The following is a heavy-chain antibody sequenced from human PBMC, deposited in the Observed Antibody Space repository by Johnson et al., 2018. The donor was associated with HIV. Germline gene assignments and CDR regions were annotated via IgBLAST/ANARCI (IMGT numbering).Heavy chain of an antibody. V-gene: IGHV3-15*01. CDR2: IRSKSAGGTI. Sequence: VQLVESGGGLVQPGGSLRISCEASGMIFSNLWFNWVRQAPGKGLEWVGRIRSKSAGGTIEYAAPVKGRFTISRDNFKNRLYLQMDSLRAEDTAVYYCATELSLLRDAFDIWGQGTMVTVSS. J-gene: IGHJ3*02. CDR1: GMIFSNLW. CDR3: ATELSLLRDAFDI. D-gene: IGHD3-16*02.